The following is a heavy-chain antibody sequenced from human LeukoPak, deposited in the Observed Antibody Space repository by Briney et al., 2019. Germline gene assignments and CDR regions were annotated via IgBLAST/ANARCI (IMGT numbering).Heavy chain of an antibody. CDR1: GYTFTSYG. D-gene: IGHD3-22*01. V-gene: IGHV1-18*01. CDR3: ATVVDSSGYSFDY. J-gene: IGHJ4*02. CDR2: ISAYNGNT. Sequence: GASVKVSCKASGYTFTSYGISWVRQAPGQGLEWMGWISAYNGNTNYAQKFQGRVTMTEDTSTDTAYMELSSLRSEDTAVYYCATVVDSSGYSFDYWGQGTLVTVSS.